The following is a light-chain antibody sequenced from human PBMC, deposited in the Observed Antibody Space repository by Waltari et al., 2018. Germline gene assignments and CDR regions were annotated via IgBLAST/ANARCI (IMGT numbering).Light chain of an antibody. J-gene: IGKJ1*01. CDR3: QQYNTYSWT. Sequence: IQMTQSPHTRPAPVGDRVTITCRASQSVLTYLAWYQQKPGKSPKLLIYKASTLETGVPSRFSGSGSETDFTLTIASLQPDDFGTYYCQQYNTYSWTFGQGTEVDIK. V-gene: IGKV1-5*03. CDR1: QSVLTY. CDR2: KAS.